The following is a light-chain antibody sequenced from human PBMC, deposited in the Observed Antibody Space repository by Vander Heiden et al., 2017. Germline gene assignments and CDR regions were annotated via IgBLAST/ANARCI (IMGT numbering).Light chain of an antibody. Sequence: QSVLTHPPSASGTPVQTVTISCSGSSSNIGSNTVNWYQQLPGTAPKLLIYSNNQRPSGVPDRFSGSKSGTSASLAISGLQSEDEADYYCAAWDDNLNGYVFGTGTKVTVL. V-gene: IGLV1-44*01. CDR1: SSNIGSNT. CDR3: AAWDDNLNGYV. CDR2: SNN. J-gene: IGLJ1*01.